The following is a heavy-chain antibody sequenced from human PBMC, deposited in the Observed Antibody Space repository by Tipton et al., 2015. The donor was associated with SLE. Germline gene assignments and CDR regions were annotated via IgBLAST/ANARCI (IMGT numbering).Heavy chain of an antibody. CDR2: TYYGGTT. Sequence: LRLSCSVSGDSISSSKNYWVWIRQPPGKGLEWIGSTYYGGTTYDTPSLRSRVSISVDTSRNSLSLRLSSVTAADTAVYYCARPRYCSRSNCQTGAFDVWGQGTMVTVSS. V-gene: IGHV4-39*01. J-gene: IGHJ3*01. D-gene: IGHD2-15*01. CDR3: ARPRYCSRSNCQTGAFDV. CDR1: GDSISSSKNY.